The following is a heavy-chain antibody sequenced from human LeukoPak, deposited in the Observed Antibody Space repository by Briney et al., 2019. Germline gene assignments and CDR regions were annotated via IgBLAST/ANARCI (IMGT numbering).Heavy chain of an antibody. Sequence: SETLSLTCTVSGGSVSSNTYHWSWIRQPPGKGLEWIGYNYYIGNTNYNPSLKSRATISIDTSKNQFSLKLSSVTAADTAVYYCARFRGSGWYYFDYWGQGTPVSVSS. V-gene: IGHV4-61*01. J-gene: IGHJ4*02. D-gene: IGHD6-19*01. CDR2: NYYIGNT. CDR1: GGSVSSNTYH. CDR3: ARFRGSGWYYFDY.